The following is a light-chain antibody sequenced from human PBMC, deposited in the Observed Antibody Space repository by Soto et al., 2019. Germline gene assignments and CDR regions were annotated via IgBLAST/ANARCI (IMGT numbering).Light chain of an antibody. CDR1: SSNIGSNS. V-gene: IGLV1-47*01. Sequence: QSVLTQPPSASVTPGQRVTISCSASSSNIGSNSVYWHQQLPGTAPKLLIYRNNQRPSAVPDRFSDSKSRTSASLAISELRSEDEADYYFAAWDGRLSASVFGTGTKVTVL. CDR2: RNN. J-gene: IGLJ1*01. CDR3: AAWDGRLSASV.